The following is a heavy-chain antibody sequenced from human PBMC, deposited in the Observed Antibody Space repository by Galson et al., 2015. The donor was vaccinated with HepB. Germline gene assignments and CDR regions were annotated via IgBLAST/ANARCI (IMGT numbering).Heavy chain of an antibody. V-gene: IGHV3-21*01. CDR1: GFTFSSYS. Sequence: SLRLSCAASGFTFSSYSMNWVRQAPGKGLEWVSSISSSSSYIYYADSVKGRFTISRDNAKNSLYLQMNSLRAEDTAVYYCARGGGYCSSTSCYSPAVAGTEIDYWGQGTLVTVSS. CDR2: ISSSSSYI. J-gene: IGHJ4*02. D-gene: IGHD2-2*01. CDR3: ARGGGYCSSTSCYSPAVAGTEIDY.